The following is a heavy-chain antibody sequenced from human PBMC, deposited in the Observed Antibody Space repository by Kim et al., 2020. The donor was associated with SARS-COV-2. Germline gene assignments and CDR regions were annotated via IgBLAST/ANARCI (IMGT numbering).Heavy chain of an antibody. CDR3: RRGRWGPRGSQLIYKGLDV. J-gene: IGHJ6*01. D-gene: IGHD3-10*01. V-gene: IGHV4-59*01. Sequence: SETLSLTCSVSGGSISTFHWNWIRQPPGKGLEWIGSIHFGGGTKYNPSLKSRVTVSSDTSKNQFSLKVNSVTAADTAVYYGRRGRWGPRGSQLIYKGLDV. CDR1: GGSISTFH. CDR2: IHFGGGT.